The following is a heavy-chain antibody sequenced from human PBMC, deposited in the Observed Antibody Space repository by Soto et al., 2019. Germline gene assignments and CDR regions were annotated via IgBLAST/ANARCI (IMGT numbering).Heavy chain of an antibody. CDR3: AAWFGAFDY. CDR1: GFTFSSYG. J-gene: IGHJ4*02. Sequence: QVQLVESGGGVVQPGRSLRLSCAASGFTFSSYGMHWVRQAPGKGLEWVAVISYDGSNKYYADCVKGRFTISRDNSKNTLYLQMNSLRAEDTAVYYCAAWFGAFDYWGQGTLVTVSS. CDR2: ISYDGSNK. D-gene: IGHD3-10*01. V-gene: IGHV3-30*03.